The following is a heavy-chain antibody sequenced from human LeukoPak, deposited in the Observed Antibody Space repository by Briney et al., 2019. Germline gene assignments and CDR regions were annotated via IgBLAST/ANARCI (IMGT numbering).Heavy chain of an antibody. D-gene: IGHD7-27*01. V-gene: IGHV3-23*01. CDR1: GITFSSYG. J-gene: IGHJ4*02. Sequence: GGSLRLSCAASGITFSSYGMSWVRQAPGRGLEWVSSVSSTGGTTYYADSVKGRFTISRDNSKNTLYLQMNSPRAEDTAAYYCAKDGNWARFENWGQGTLVTVSS. CDR2: VSSTGGTT. CDR3: AKDGNWARFEN.